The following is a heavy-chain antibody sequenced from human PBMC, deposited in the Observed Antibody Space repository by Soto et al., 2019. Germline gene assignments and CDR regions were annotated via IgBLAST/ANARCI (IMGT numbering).Heavy chain of an antibody. CDR2: IDPSDSYT. CDR3: AEGPHYYDSSGDDAFDI. V-gene: IGHV5-10-1*01. D-gene: IGHD3-22*01. Sequence: EALKISCKGSGYSFTSYWISWVRQMPGKGLEWMGRIDPSDSYTNYSPSFQGHVTISADKSISTAYLQWSSLKASDTAMYYCAEGPHYYDSSGDDAFDIWGQGTMVTVSS. J-gene: IGHJ3*02. CDR1: GYSFTSYW.